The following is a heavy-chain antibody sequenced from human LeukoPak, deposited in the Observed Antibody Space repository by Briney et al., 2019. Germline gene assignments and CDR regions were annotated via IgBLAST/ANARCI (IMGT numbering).Heavy chain of an antibody. V-gene: IGHV3-66*01. Sequence: GGSLRLSCAASGFTVSSNYMHWVRQAPGKGLEWVSGIYSGGSTYYADSVKGGFTISRDNSKSTLYLQMNSLRAEDTAVYYCARDYYYDSSGGSGAFDIWGQGTMVTVSS. D-gene: IGHD3-22*01. CDR3: ARDYYYDSSGGSGAFDI. J-gene: IGHJ3*02. CDR2: IYSGGST. CDR1: GFTVSSNY.